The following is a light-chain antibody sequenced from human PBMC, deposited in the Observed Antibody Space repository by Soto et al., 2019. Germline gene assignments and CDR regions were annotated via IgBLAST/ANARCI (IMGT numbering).Light chain of an antibody. CDR1: QSVGSN. J-gene: IGKJ2*01. CDR2: GAS. CDR3: QQYYNWPQT. Sequence: EMVMTQSPATLSVSPGDGATLSCRASQSVGSNLAWFQQKPGQAPRLLIYGASNRATGIPARFSGSGSGTEFTLTISSLQSEDFAVYYCQQYYNWPQTFGQGTKLEIK. V-gene: IGKV3-15*01.